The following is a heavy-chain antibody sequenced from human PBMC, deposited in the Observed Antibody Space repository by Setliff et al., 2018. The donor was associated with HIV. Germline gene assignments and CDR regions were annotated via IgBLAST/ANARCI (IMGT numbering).Heavy chain of an antibody. V-gene: IGHV3-21*01. CDR3: ARDPQQWLGPNWFDP. Sequence: PGGSLRLSCTTSGFNFSTYSIDWVRQAPGKGLEWVASISGTGTYRYYGDSLKGRFTVSRDNAKNSVYLQMNSLRAEDTAVYYCARDPQQWLGPNWFDPWGQGTLVTVSS. CDR1: GFNFSTYS. CDR2: ISGTGTYR. J-gene: IGHJ5*02. D-gene: IGHD6-19*01.